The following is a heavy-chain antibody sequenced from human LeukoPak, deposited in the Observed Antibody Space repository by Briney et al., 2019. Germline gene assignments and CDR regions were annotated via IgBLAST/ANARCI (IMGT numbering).Heavy chain of an antibody. CDR2: INHSGST. V-gene: IGHV4-34*01. CDR1: GGSFSGYY. D-gene: IGHD3-3*01. Sequence: SETLSLTCAVYGGSFSGYYWGWIRQPPGKGLEWIGEINHSGSTNYNPSLKSRVTISVDTSKNQFSLKLSSVTAADTAVYCCARAPAYVLRFLEWLPGYFDYWGQGTLVTVSS. CDR3: ARAPAYVLRFLEWLPGYFDY. J-gene: IGHJ4*02.